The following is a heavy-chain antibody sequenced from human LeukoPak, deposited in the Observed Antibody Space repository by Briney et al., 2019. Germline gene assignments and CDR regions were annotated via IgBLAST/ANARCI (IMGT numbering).Heavy chain of an antibody. V-gene: IGHV3-23*01. CDR1: GFTFSSYA. J-gene: IGHJ4*02. D-gene: IGHD6-19*01. CDR2: ISSSGGST. CDR3: AKAYSSGWSHIGHFDY. Sequence: PGGSLRLSCAASGFTFSSYAMTWVRQAPGKGLEWVSAISSSGGSTYYADSVKGRFTISRDNSKNTLYLQMNSLRAEDTAVYYCAKAYSSGWSHIGHFDYWGQGTLVTVSS.